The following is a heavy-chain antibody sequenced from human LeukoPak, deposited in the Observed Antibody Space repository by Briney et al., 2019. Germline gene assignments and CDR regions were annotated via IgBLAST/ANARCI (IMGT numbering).Heavy chain of an antibody. CDR2: ISAYNGNT. CDR1: GYTFTSYC. D-gene: IGHD3-3*01. J-gene: IGHJ5*02. V-gene: IGHV1-18*01. Sequence: ASVKVSCKASGYTFTSYCISWVRQAPAQRLEWMGWISAYNGNTNYAQKPQGRDTMNTDASTSTAYMELRSLRSDDAAVYYCARDPTYDFWSSYKNNWFDPWGQGTLVTVSS. CDR3: ARDPTYDFWSSYKNNWFDP.